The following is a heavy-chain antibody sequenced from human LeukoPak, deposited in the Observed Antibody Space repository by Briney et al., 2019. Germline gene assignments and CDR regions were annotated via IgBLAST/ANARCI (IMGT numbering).Heavy chain of an antibody. Sequence: SETLSLTCTVSHYSISSGYYLGWMRQPPGEGLEYIGSIFHSGSTYYNPSLKSRVTISVDTSKNQFSLKLSSVTAADTAIYYCARVDGDWGQGTLVTVSS. V-gene: IGHV4-38-2*02. D-gene: IGHD4-17*01. CDR3: ARVDGD. J-gene: IGHJ4*02. CDR1: HYSISSGYY. CDR2: IFHSGST.